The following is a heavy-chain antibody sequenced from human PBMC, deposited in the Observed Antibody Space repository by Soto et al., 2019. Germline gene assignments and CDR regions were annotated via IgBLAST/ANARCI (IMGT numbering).Heavy chain of an antibody. V-gene: IGHV1-69*01. CDR2: IIPISETT. CDR1: GGTFSSYA. J-gene: IGHJ6*02. D-gene: IGHD2-2*01. CDR3: ARSQGSSTSLEIYYSYSYGMDV. Sequence: QVQLVQSGAEVKKPGSSVKVSCKASGGTFSSYAISWVRQAPGQGLEWMGGIIPISETTNYAQKFQGRVTITADESKSTAYMKLSSLRSEDTAVYYCARSQGSSTSLEIYYSYSYGMDVWGQGTTVTVTS.